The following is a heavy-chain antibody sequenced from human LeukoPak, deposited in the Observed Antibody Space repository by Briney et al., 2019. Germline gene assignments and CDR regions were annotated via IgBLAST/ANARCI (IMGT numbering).Heavy chain of an antibody. CDR2: ISSNGGST. CDR1: GFTFSSYV. J-gene: IGHJ4*02. D-gene: IGHD1-26*01. CDR3: VKGYLVLELGDYFDY. V-gene: IGHV3-64D*09. Sequence: GGSLRLSCSASGFTFSSYVMHCVRPAPGKGLEYVLAISSNGGSTYYAYSVKGRFTISRDTSKNTHYLQMRSLRDEGTAVCVCVKGYLVLELGDYFDYWGQGTLVTVSS.